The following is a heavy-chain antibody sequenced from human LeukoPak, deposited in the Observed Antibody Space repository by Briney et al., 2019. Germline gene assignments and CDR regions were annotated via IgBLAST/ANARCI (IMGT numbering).Heavy chain of an antibody. V-gene: IGHV4-59*01. CDR3: ATFPPILGYCSSTSCDGDY. D-gene: IGHD2-2*01. CDR2: IYYSGST. CDR1: GGSISSYY. Sequence: SETLSLTCTVSGGSISSYYWSWIRQPPGKGLEWIGYIYYSGSTNYNPSLKSRVTISVDTFKNQFSLKLSSVTAADTAVYYCATFPPILGYCSSTSCDGDYWGQGTLVTVSS. J-gene: IGHJ4*02.